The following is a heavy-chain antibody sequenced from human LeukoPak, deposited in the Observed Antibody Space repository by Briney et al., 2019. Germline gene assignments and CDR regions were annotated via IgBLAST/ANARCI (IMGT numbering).Heavy chain of an antibody. CDR2: INHSGST. J-gene: IGHJ6*03. D-gene: IGHD6-13*01. CDR1: GGSFSGYY. CDR3: ARGPPGLARIAAAGLVYYYYMDV. Sequence: PSETLSLTCAVYGGSFSGYYWSWIRQPPGEGLEWIGEINHSGSTNYNPSLKSRVTISVDTSKNQFSLKLSSVTAADTAVYYCARGPPGLARIAAAGLVYYYYMDVWGKGTTVTVSS. V-gene: IGHV4-34*01.